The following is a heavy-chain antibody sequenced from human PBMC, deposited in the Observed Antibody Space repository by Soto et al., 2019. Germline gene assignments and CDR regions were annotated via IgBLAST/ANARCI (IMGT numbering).Heavy chain of an antibody. D-gene: IGHD2-21*02. CDR2: IYYSGST. CDR3: ARAGVVTAIGGFDY. V-gene: IGHV4-61*08. J-gene: IGHJ4*02. CDR1: GGSISSVGYS. Sequence: SETLSLTCAVSGGSISSVGYSWSWIRQPPGKGLEWIGYIYYSGSTNYNPSLKSRVTISVDTSKNQFSLKLSSVTAADTAVYYCARAGVVTAIGGFDYWGQGTLVTVSS.